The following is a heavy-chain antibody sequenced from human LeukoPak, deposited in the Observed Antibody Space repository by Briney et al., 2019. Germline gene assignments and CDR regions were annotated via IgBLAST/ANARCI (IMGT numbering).Heavy chain of an antibody. D-gene: IGHD1-26*01. Sequence: ASVKVSCKASGYTFTGYYMHWVRRAPGQGLEWMGWINPNSGGTNYAQKFQGRVTMTRDTSISTAYMELSRLRSDDTAVYYCAREEEVRGSFVDYWGQGTLVTVSS. CDR2: INPNSGGT. CDR3: AREEEVRGSFVDY. V-gene: IGHV1-2*02. J-gene: IGHJ4*02. CDR1: GYTFTGYY.